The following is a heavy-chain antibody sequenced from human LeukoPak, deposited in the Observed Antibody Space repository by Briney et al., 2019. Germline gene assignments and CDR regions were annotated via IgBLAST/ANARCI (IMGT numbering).Heavy chain of an antibody. Sequence: SETLSLTCAVYGGSFSGYYWSWIRQPPGKGLEWIGEINHSGSTYYNPSLKSRLTISVDTSKNQFSLKLSSVSAADTAVYYCAREDLNFWSGNAFDIWGQGTMVTVSS. CDR2: INHSGST. CDR1: GGSFSGYY. CDR3: AREDLNFWSGNAFDI. D-gene: IGHD3-3*01. V-gene: IGHV4-34*01. J-gene: IGHJ3*02.